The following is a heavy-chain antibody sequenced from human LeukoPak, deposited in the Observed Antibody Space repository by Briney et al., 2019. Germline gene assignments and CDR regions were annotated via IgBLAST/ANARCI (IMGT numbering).Heavy chain of an antibody. V-gene: IGHV1-69*02. CDR1: GGTFSSYT. CDR2: IIPILGIA. D-gene: IGHD2-2*01. CDR3: ARSKYQLLTRHNWFDP. J-gene: IGHJ5*02. Sequence: GSSVKVSCKGSGGTFSSYTISWVRQAPGQGLEWMGRIIPILGIANYAQKFQGRVTITADKSTSTAYMELSSLRSEDTAVYYCARSKYQLLTRHNWFDPWGQGTLVTVSS.